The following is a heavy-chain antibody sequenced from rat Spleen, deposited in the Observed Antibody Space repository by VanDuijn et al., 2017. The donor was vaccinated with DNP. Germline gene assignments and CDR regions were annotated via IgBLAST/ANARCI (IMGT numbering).Heavy chain of an antibody. CDR1: GYSITTNY. D-gene: IGHD1-2*01. CDR2: INSAGST. Sequence: EVQLQESGPGLVKPSQSLSLTCSVTGYSITTNYWAWSRKFPGNKLEWMGYINSAGSTNYNPPLKSKISITKDTSKNQFFLQLTSVTTEDTATYYCARHPDDYYSSYMAPYYFDYWGQGVMVTVSS. CDR3: ARHPDDYYSSYMAPYYFDY. V-gene: IGHV3-3*01. J-gene: IGHJ2*01.